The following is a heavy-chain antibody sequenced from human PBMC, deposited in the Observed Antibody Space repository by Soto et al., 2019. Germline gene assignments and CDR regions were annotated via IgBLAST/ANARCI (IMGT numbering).Heavy chain of an antibody. D-gene: IGHD6-19*01. CDR2: FYSSGSI. J-gene: IGHJ5*02. CDR1: GYSITAGGYY. V-gene: IGHV4-31*03. Sequence: SESLSLTCFVSGYSITAGGYYWSWIRHHPGKGLEWIGSFYSSGSIIYNPSLRSRVSISGDTSSNQFSMSLTSVTAADTARYYCARMYSSGSGWFHPWGQGTLVTVSS. CDR3: ARMYSSGSGWFHP.